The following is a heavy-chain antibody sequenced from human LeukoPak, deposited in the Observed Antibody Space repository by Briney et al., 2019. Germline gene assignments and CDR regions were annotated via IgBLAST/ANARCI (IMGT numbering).Heavy chain of an antibody. CDR1: GGSISSYY. CDR2: ISTSGST. CDR3: ARVRYSDGSVLTRKRSYYFDY. D-gene: IGHD3-22*01. J-gene: IGHJ4*02. V-gene: IGHV4-4*07. Sequence: SETLSLTCTVSGGSISSYYWSWIRQPAGKGLESIGHISTSGSTNYNPSLKSRVTMSVDTSKNQFSLKLSSVTAADTAVYYCARVRYSDGSVLTRKRSYYFDYWGQGTLVTVSS.